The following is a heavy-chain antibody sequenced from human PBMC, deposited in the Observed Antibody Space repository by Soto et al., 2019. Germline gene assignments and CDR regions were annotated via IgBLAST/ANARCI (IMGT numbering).Heavy chain of an antibody. Sequence: ASVKVSCKASGYTFTSYYIYWVRQAPGQGLEWMGVIDPSGGSTTYAQKFQVRVTMTSDTSTSTVYMELSSLRSEDTAMYFCASETYSSGWYVPDYWGQGTLVTVSS. V-gene: IGHV1-46*01. CDR3: ASETYSSGWYVPDY. J-gene: IGHJ4*02. D-gene: IGHD6-19*01. CDR1: GYTFTSYY. CDR2: IDPSGGST.